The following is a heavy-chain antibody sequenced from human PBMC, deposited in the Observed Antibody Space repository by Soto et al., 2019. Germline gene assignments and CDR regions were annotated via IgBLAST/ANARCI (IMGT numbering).Heavy chain of an antibody. Sequence: SETLSLTCTVSGGSVNSGSYYWSCIRQPPGKGLEWIGYIYYTGNTNYNPSLKSRVTVSIDTSKNQFSLNLTSLTAADAAVYYCARVPYYYGSGSYFFDSWGQGTLVTVSS. CDR3: ARVPYYYGSGSYFFDS. CDR2: IYYTGNT. V-gene: IGHV4-61*01. CDR1: GGSVNSGSYY. J-gene: IGHJ4*02. D-gene: IGHD3-10*01.